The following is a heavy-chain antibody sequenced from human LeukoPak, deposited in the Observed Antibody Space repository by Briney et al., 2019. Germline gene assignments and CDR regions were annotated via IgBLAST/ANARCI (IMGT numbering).Heavy chain of an antibody. V-gene: IGHV3-33*01. CDR2: IWYDGSNK. CDR3: ARDRYSSQYYYYYGMDV. Sequence: GSLRLSCAASGFTFSSYGMHWVRQAPGKGLEWVAVIWYDGSNKYYADSVKGRFTISRDNSKNTLYLQMNSLRAEDTAVYYCARDRYSSQYYYYYGMDVWGQGTTVTVSS. CDR1: GFTFSSYG. J-gene: IGHJ6*02. D-gene: IGHD6-13*01.